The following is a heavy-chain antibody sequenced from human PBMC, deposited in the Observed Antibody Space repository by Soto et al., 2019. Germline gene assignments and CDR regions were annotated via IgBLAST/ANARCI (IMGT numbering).Heavy chain of an antibody. CDR3: ARPSRPGYYGMDV. V-gene: IGHV4-39*01. J-gene: IGHJ6*02. CDR2: IYYSGST. Sequence: WVRQAPGKGLEWIGSIYYSGSTYYNPSLKSRVTISVATSKNQFSLKLSSVTAADTAVYYCARPSRPGYYGMDVWGQGTTVTVSS.